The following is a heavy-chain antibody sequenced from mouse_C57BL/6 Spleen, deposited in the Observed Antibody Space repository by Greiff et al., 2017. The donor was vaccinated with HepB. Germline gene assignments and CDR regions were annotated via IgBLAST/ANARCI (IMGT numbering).Heavy chain of an antibody. CDR3: ARDRAYNYFDY. CDR2: ISDGGSYT. Sequence: EVQGVESGGGLVKPGGSLKLSCAASGFTFSSYAMSWVRQTPEKRLEWVATISDGGSYTYYPDNVKGRFTISRDNAKNNLYLQMSHLKSEDTAMYYCARDRAYNYFDYWGQGTTLTVSS. V-gene: IGHV5-4*01. J-gene: IGHJ2*01. CDR1: GFTFSSYA. D-gene: IGHD3-1*01.